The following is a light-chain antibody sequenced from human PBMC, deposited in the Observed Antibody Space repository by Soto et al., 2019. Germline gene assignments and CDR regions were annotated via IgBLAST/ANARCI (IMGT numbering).Light chain of an antibody. Sequence: QSALTQPASASGSPGQSIAISCTGTSSDVGAYNYVSWYQQYPGKAPKLMIYDVSNRPSGVSDRFSGSKSGNTASLTISGLQAEDEADYYCSSYTTSFTYVFGTGTKLTVL. CDR1: SSDVGAYNY. V-gene: IGLV2-14*03. J-gene: IGLJ1*01. CDR2: DVS. CDR3: SSYTTSFTYV.